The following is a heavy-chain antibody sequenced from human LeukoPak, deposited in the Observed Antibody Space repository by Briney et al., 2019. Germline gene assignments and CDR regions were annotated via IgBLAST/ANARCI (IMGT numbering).Heavy chain of an antibody. CDR1: GGSISSYY. CDR2: IYYSGST. CDR3: ARGYGSATTLDY. J-gene: IGHJ4*02. Sequence: SETLSLTCTVSGGSISSYYWSWIRQPPGKGLEWIGYIYYSGSTNYNPSLKSRVTISVDTSKNQFSLKLSSVTAADTAVYYCARGYGSATTLDYWGQGTLVTVCS. D-gene: IGHD3-10*01. V-gene: IGHV4-59*01.